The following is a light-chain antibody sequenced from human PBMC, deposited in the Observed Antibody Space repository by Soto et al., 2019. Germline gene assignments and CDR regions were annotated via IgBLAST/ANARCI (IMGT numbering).Light chain of an antibody. CDR1: QTINNK. CDR3: QQNYSPPPT. V-gene: IGKV1-39*01. CDR2: TAS. J-gene: IGKJ2*01. Sequence: DIQMTQSPSSLSASVGDRVTITCRASQTINNKLSWYQQRPEKAPKLLISTASSLQSGVPSRFSGSGSGKDFTLTISSLQPEDFGVYFCQQNYSPPPTFGQGTKVEIK.